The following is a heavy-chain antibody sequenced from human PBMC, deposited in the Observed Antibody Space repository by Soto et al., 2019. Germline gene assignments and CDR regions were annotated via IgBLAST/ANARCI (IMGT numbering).Heavy chain of an antibody. V-gene: IGHV4-34*01. D-gene: IGHD6-19*01. CDR3: ARGGIAVARPRFDP. CDR2: INHSGST. CDR1: GGSFSGYY. J-gene: IGHJ5*02. Sequence: EPLSLTCAVYGGSFSGYYWSWIRQPPGKGLEWIGEINHSGSTNYNPSLKSRVTISVDTSKNQFSLKLSSVTAADTAVYYCARGGIAVARPRFDPWGQGTLVTVSS.